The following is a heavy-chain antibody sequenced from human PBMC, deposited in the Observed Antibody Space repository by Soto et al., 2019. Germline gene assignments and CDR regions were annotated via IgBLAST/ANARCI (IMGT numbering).Heavy chain of an antibody. CDR3: ARGGRSYYAFDA. D-gene: IGHD1-26*01. CDR2: LDSGGST. CDR1: GFSVSSIS. Sequence: EVQLVESGGGLVQPGGSLRLSCAAAGFSVSSISLYWVLQAPGKGLEWVSVLDSGGSTYYAESVKGRFSTSRDNYKNTPDLHLNSLRAEDTAVYYCARGGRSYYAFDAGGQGTLVTVS. V-gene: IGHV3-66*01. J-gene: IGHJ4*02.